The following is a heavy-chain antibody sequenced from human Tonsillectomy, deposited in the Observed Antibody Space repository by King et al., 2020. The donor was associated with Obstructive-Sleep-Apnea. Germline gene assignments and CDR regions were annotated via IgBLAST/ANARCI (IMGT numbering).Heavy chain of an antibody. J-gene: IGHJ6*02. CDR3: AKDQGCSSNSCSERWYHYHGMGV. Sequence: VQLVESGGGVVQPGRSLRLSFAASGVTFSSYGMHWVRQGPGKGVEWVALMSFDGSNKYYADSVKGRFTISRDNSKKTLYLEMNSLRDGDTGGYFCAKDQGCSSNSCSERWYHYHGMGVWGQGTTVAVSS. CDR2: MSFDGSNK. D-gene: IGHD2-2*01. V-gene: IGHV3-30*18. CDR1: GVTFSSYG.